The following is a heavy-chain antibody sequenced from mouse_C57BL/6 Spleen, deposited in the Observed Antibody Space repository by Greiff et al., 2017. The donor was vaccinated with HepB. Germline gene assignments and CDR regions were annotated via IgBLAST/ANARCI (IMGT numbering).Heavy chain of an antibody. Sequence: VQLKESGAELVRPGASVKLSCTASGFNIKDDYMHWVKQRPEQGLEWIGWIDPENGDTEYASKFQGKATITADTSSNTAYLQLSSLTSEDTAVYYCTTYSNSAYWGQGTLVTVSA. CDR3: TTYSNSAY. D-gene: IGHD2-5*01. CDR1: GFNIKDDY. CDR2: IDPENGDT. V-gene: IGHV14-4*01. J-gene: IGHJ3*01.